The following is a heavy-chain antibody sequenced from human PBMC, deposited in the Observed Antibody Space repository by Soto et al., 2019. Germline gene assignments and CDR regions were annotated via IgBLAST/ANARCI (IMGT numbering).Heavy chain of an antibody. Sequence: QMQLVQSGPEVKKPGTSVKVSCKASGFTFTSSAVQWVRQARGQRLEWIGWIVVGSGNTNYAQKFQERVTITRDMSTSTAYMELSSLRSEDTAVYHCAADSAYYDSSGYYGFDYWGQGTLVTVSS. D-gene: IGHD3-22*01. CDR2: IVVGSGNT. CDR1: GFTFTSSA. V-gene: IGHV1-58*01. CDR3: AADSAYYDSSGYYGFDY. J-gene: IGHJ4*02.